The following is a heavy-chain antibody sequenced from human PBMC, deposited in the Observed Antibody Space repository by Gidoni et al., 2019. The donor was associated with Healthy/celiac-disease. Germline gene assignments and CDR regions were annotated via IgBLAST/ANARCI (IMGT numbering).Heavy chain of an antibody. CDR1: GFPFTSSA. V-gene: IGHV3-23*01. CDR2: ISGSGGST. CDR3: AKDLSSYGDYDHYYYYGMDV. D-gene: IGHD4-17*01. J-gene: IGHJ6*02. Sequence: EVQLLESGGGLVQPGGSLRLSCAASGFPFTSSAMLWVRQAPGKGLEWVSAISGSGGSTYYADSVKGRFTISRDNSKNTLYLQMNSLRAEDTAVYYCAKDLSSYGDYDHYYYYGMDVWGQGTTVTVSS.